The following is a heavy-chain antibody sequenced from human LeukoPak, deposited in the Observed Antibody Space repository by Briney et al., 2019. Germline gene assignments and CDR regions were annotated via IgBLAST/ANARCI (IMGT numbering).Heavy chain of an antibody. CDR3: ARGGLVRRFDY. D-gene: IGHD3-10*01. Sequence: PSETLSLTCAVYGGSFSGYYWGWIRQPPGKGLEWIGEINHRGSTNYNPSLKSRVTISVDTSKNQFSLNLSSVTAADTAVYYCARGGLVRRFDYWGQGILVTVSS. CDR2: INHRGST. J-gene: IGHJ4*02. CDR1: GGSFSGYY. V-gene: IGHV4-34*01.